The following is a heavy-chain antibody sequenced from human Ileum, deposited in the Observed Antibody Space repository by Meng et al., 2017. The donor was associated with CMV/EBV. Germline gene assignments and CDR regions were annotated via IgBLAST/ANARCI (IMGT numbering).Heavy chain of an antibody. V-gene: IGHV4-4*07. D-gene: IGHD3-10*01. CDR3: ARAAARGVPVDL. CDR2: IHPTGTT. CDR1: GGSLTSYY. Sequence: QESGPRLLQPSETLSLTCTVTGGSLTSYYWTWIRQPAGKGLEWIGRIHPTGTTDDNPSLRSRVSMSLDKSKNQFSLKLTSVTAADTAVYYCARAAARGVPVDLWGQGTLVTVSS. J-gene: IGHJ5*02.